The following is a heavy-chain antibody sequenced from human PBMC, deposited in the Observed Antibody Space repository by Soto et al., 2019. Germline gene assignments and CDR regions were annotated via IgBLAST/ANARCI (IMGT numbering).Heavy chain of an antibody. J-gene: IGHJ6*02. CDR2: INAGNGNT. D-gene: IGHD2-15*01. Sequence: ASVKVSCKASGYTFTSYAMHWVRQAPGQRLEWMGWINAGNGNTKYSQKFQGRVTITRDTSASTAYMELSSLRSEDTAVYYCASGSSYSQEYYYGMDVWGQGTTVTVSS. V-gene: IGHV1-3*01. CDR3: ASGSSYSQEYYYGMDV. CDR1: GYTFTSYA.